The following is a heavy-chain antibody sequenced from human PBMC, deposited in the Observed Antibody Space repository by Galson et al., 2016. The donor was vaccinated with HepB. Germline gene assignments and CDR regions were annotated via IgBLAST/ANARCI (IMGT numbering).Heavy chain of an antibody. Sequence: SLRLSCAASGFSVSDNYLSWVRQAPGKGLEWVSVIYSGSGGKTYYAGSVKGRFTISRDNSKNTLYLQMNSLGAEDTAIYYCARALGGYCSGGSCYSGRPHGMDVWGQGTTVTVSS. CDR3: ARALGGYCSGGSCYSGRPHGMDV. D-gene: IGHD2-15*01. V-gene: IGHV3-53*01. CDR2: IYSGSGGKT. CDR1: GFSVSDNY. J-gene: IGHJ6*02.